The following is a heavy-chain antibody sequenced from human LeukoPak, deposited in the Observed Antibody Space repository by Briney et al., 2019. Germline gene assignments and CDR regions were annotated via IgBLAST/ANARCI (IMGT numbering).Heavy chain of an antibody. V-gene: IGHV3-23*01. Sequence: PGGSLRLSCAASGFTFSSCAMSWVRQAPGKGLEWVSTIIDSRNSLYYADSVEGRVTISRDNSKNTLYLQMNSLRAGHTAVYHCAKDPIFSGSYGVFASWGQGTLVTVSS. D-gene: IGHD1-26*01. J-gene: IGHJ4*02. CDR1: GFTFSSCA. CDR3: AKDPIFSGSYGVFAS. CDR2: IIDSRNSL.